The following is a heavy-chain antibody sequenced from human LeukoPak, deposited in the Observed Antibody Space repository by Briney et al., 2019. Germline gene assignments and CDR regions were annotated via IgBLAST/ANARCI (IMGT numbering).Heavy chain of an antibody. CDR3: ARGTTDAY. CDR2: INPSGGST. Sequence: ASVKVSCKASGYTFTSYYIDWVRQAPGQGLECMGVINPSGGSTRYAQKFQGRVTMTGDPSTRTVYMELSSLKSGATAVYLCARGTTDAYWGQGTPVTVSS. J-gene: IGHJ4*02. CDR1: GYTFTSYY. V-gene: IGHV1-46*01. D-gene: IGHD1-1*01.